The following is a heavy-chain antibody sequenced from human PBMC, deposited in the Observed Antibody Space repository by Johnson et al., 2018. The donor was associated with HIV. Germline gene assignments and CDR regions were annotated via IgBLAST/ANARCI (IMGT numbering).Heavy chain of an antibody. CDR3: AREDTYYYDISGYPRDAFDI. CDR1: GFTFSSYG. Sequence: VQLVESGGGVVQPGRSLRLSCAASGFTFSSYGMHWVRQAPGKGLEWVAVISYDGSNKYYVDSVKGRFTISRDNAKNSLSLQMNSLRAEDTAVFYCAREDTYYYDISGYPRDAFDIWGQGTMVTVSS. V-gene: IGHV3-30*03. J-gene: IGHJ3*02. D-gene: IGHD3-22*01. CDR2: ISYDGSNK.